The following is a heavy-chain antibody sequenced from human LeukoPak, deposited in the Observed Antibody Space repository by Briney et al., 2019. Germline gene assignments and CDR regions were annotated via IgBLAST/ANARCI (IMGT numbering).Heavy chain of an antibody. V-gene: IGHV3-30*02. CDR1: GFTFSRHG. CDR2: IRHDGSEK. D-gene: IGHD3-22*01. J-gene: IGHJ3*02. CDR3: ARERRKTYYYDSSGYRDAFDI. Sequence: PGGSLRLSCAASGFTFSRHGMHWVRQAPGKGLEWVAFIRHDGSEKYYADSVKGRFTISRDSSENTLYLQMNSLRAEDTAVYYCARERRKTYYYDSSGYRDAFDIWGQGTMVTVSS.